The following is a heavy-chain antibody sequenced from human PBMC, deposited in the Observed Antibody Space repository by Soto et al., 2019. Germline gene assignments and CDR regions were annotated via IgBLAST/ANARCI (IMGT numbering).Heavy chain of an antibody. D-gene: IGHD3-22*01. CDR2: IYFSGTT. V-gene: IGHV4-31*11. Sequence: PSETLSLTCAVSGASIKTGGYYWTWIRQHPTKGLEWIGYIYFSGTTWYNPSLKSRVVMSVDLSQNQFSLNLTSVTAADTAVYYCARSHQYYYDSSGYSNNWFDPWGQGTLVTVSS. CDR3: ARSHQYYYDSSGYSNNWFDP. CDR1: GASIKTGGYY. J-gene: IGHJ5*02.